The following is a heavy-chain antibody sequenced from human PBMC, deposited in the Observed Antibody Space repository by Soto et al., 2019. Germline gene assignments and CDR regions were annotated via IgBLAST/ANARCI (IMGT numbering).Heavy chain of an antibody. CDR3: ARDPHRKYDFWSGYFSGMDV. Sequence: EVQLVESGGGLVQPGGSLRLSCAASGFTFSSYEMNWVRQAPGKGLEWVSYISSSGSTIYYADSVKGRFTISRDNATNSLYLQMNSLRAEDTAVYYCARDPHRKYDFWSGYFSGMDVWGQGTTVTVSS. CDR2: ISSSGSTI. D-gene: IGHD3-3*01. J-gene: IGHJ6*02. CDR1: GFTFSSYE. V-gene: IGHV3-48*03.